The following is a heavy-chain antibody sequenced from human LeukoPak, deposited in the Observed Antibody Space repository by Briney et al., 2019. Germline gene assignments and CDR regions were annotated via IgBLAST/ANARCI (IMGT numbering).Heavy chain of an antibody. CDR2: INHSGGST. J-gene: IGHJ4*02. CDR3: AKPAISSRGWYYDY. CDR1: GFTFSNYA. Sequence: GGSLRLSCAASGFTFSNYAMSWVRQAPGKGLEWVSAINHSGGSTYHADSVKGRFTISRDNSKNTPYLQMNSLRAEDTAVYYCAKPAISSRGWYYDYWGQGTLVTVSS. V-gene: IGHV3-23*01. D-gene: IGHD6-19*01.